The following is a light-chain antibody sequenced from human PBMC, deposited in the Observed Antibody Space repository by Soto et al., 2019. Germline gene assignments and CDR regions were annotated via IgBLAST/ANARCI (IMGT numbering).Light chain of an antibody. Sequence: DIQISQSPSTLSASVGGTVTITCRASQSISSWLAWYQQKPGIAPKLLIYKASTLQSGVPSRFSGSGYGTVFTLTISRLQPDDSATYYCQQYDVYSTFGQGTKV. CDR2: KAS. V-gene: IGKV1-5*03. J-gene: IGKJ1*01. CDR3: QQYDVYST. CDR1: QSISSW.